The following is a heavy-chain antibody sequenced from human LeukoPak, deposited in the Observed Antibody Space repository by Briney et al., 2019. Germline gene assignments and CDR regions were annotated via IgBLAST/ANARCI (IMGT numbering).Heavy chain of an antibody. CDR3: AKLKGEVGVGGQWYFDL. Sequence: GGSLRLSCAASGFTFSTYALSWVRQAPGKGLQWVSVISTSGGRTSYADSVKGWFTISRDNSKNTLYLQINSLRAEDTAVYYCAKLKGEVGVGGQWYFDLWGQGTLVTVSS. CDR2: ISTSGGRT. J-gene: IGHJ4*02. V-gene: IGHV3-23*01. D-gene: IGHD1-26*01. CDR1: GFTFSTYA.